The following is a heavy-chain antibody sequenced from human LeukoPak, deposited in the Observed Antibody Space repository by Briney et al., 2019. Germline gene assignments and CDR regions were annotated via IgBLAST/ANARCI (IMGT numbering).Heavy chain of an antibody. Sequence: GGSLRLSCAASGFTFSSYGMHWVRQAPGKGLEWVAVIWYDGSNKYYADSVKGRFTISRDNSKNTLYLQMNSLRAEDTAVYYCARPHNGYTYYFDYWGQGTLVTVSS. CDR1: GFTFSSYG. V-gene: IGHV3-33*08. CDR2: IWYDGSNK. D-gene: IGHD3-16*01. CDR3: ARPHNGYTYYFDY. J-gene: IGHJ4*02.